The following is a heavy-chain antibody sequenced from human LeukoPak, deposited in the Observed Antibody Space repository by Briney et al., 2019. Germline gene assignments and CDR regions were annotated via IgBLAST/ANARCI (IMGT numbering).Heavy chain of an antibody. CDR1: GFTFSSYS. J-gene: IGHJ4*02. D-gene: IGHD6-19*01. V-gene: IGHV3-21*04. CDR2: ISSSSAYI. Sequence: GGSLRLSCAASGFTFSSYSMNWVRQAPGKGLEWVSSISSSSAYIYYADSMKGRFTISRDNSKNTLYLQMNSLRAEDTAVYYCAKDRGGWYDYWGQGTLVTVSS. CDR3: AKDRGGWYDY.